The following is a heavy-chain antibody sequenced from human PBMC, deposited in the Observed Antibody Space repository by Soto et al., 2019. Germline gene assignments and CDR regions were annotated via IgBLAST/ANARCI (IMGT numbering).Heavy chain of an antibody. J-gene: IGHJ4*02. Sequence: QVQLVQSGPEVKKPGASVKVSCKASGYTFTSYGISWARQAPGQGLEWMGWISGYNGDTNYAQKFQGRVTMTTDTSTSTAYMELRSLRSDDTAVYYCARAPQTVAGAGIWYWGQGTLVTVSS. CDR2: ISGYNGDT. V-gene: IGHV1-18*04. CDR1: GYTFTSYG. D-gene: IGHD6-13*01. CDR3: ARAPQTVAGAGIWY.